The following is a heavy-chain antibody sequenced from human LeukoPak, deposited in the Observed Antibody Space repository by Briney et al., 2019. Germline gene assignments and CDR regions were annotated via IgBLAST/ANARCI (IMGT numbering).Heavy chain of an antibody. J-gene: IGHJ4*02. CDR3: AKTQGYYDC. CDR1: GFTFSSYG. D-gene: IGHD3-22*01. Sequence: GGSLRLSCAASGFTFSSYGMNWVRQAPGKGLEWVSGIGVGGTTYYADSVKGRFTISRDTSKNTLYLQMNSLRVEDTAVYYCAKTQGYYDCWGQGALVTVSS. V-gene: IGHV3-23*01. CDR2: IGVGGTT.